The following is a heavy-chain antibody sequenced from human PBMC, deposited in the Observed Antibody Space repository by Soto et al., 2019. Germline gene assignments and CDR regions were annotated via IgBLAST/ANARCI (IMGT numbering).Heavy chain of an antibody. Sequence: PSETLSLTCSVSGGSVSSSNWWSWVRPPPGKGLEWIGEIYHSGSTNYTPSLKSRVTISVDKSKNQFSLKLSSVTAADTAVYYCARCGGGFLEWLFRPDYYYYGMDVWGQGTTVTVSS. CDR1: GGSVSSSNW. CDR3: ARCGGGFLEWLFRPDYYYYGMDV. J-gene: IGHJ6*02. V-gene: IGHV4-4*02. D-gene: IGHD3-3*01. CDR2: IYHSGST.